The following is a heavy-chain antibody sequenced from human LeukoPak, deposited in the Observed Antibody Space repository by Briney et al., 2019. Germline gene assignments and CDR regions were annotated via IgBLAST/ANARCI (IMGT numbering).Heavy chain of an antibody. D-gene: IGHD3-3*01. CDR1: GGSISSYY. J-gene: IGHJ6*03. V-gene: IGHV4-4*07. CDR2: IYTSGST. Sequence: PSETLSLTCTVSGGSISSYYWSWIRQPAGKGLEWIGRIYTSGSTNYNPSLKSRVTMSVDTSKNQFSLKLSSVTAADTAVYYCARESYDFWSGYYLSYHYYYMDVWGKGTTVTVSS. CDR3: ARESYDFWSGYYLSYHYYYMDV.